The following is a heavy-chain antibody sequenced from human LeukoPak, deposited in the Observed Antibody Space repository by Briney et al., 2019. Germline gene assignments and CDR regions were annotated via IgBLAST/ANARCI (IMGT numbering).Heavy chain of an antibody. Sequence: ASVKVSCKASGYTFTSYGISWVRQAPGQGLEWMGRINPNSGGTNYAQKFQGRVTMTRDTSISTAYMELSRLRSDDTAVYYCARDESAVTPWGQGTTVTVSS. CDR2: INPNSGGT. J-gene: IGHJ3*01. V-gene: IGHV1-2*06. D-gene: IGHD4-17*01. CDR1: GYTFTSYG. CDR3: ARDESAVTP.